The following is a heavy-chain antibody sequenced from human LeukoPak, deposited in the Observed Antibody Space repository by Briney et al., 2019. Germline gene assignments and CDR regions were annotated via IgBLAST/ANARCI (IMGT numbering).Heavy chain of an antibody. V-gene: IGHV3-7*04. CDR2: INLDGSGK. CDR1: GFTFSSYW. Sequence: GRSLRLSCAVSGFTFSSYWMSWVRQAPGKGLEWVANINLDGSGKYYVDSVKGRFTISRDNAEKSVYLQMSGLRAEDTAIYYCARERHLDFWGQGILVTVSS. J-gene: IGHJ4*02. CDR3: ARERHLDF.